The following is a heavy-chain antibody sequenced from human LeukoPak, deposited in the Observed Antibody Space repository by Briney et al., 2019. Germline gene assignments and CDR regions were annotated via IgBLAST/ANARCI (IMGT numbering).Heavy chain of an antibody. J-gene: IGHJ3*02. Sequence: GGSLRLSCAASGLTVSSSYMSWVRGAPGKGLEWVSVIYSGGSTDYKDSVKDRFIISRDSSKNPLYLQMNSLRAEDTAVYYCAKEMATMNAFDIWGQGTMVTVSS. CDR1: GLTVSSSY. V-gene: IGHV3-66*01. CDR3: AKEMATMNAFDI. D-gene: IGHD5-24*01. CDR2: IYSGGST.